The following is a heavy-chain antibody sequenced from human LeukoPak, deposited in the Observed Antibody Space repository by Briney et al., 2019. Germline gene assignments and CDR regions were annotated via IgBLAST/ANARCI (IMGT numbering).Heavy chain of an antibody. CDR1: GYTFTSYG. Sequence: GASVKVSCKASGYTFTSYGISWVRQAPGQGLEWMGWISTYNGNTNYAQKFQGRVTMTTDTSTSTAYMELRSLRSDDTAVYFCARDRTRILTNYLYYGTDVWGQGTTVTVSS. V-gene: IGHV1-18*01. D-gene: IGHD2-15*01. J-gene: IGHJ6*02. CDR3: ARDRTRILTNYLYYGTDV. CDR2: ISTYNGNT.